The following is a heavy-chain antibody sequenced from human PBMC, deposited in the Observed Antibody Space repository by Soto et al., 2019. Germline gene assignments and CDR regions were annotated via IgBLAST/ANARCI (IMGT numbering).Heavy chain of an antibody. Sequence: EVQLVESGGGFVQPGGSLRLSCAASGFTFSNYWMSWVRQAPGKGLEWVANIKVDGSEKYYVDSVKGRFTISRDNAKNSLYLQMNSLRAEDTTVYYCAGVAVRGQGTLVTVSS. CDR2: IKVDGSEK. J-gene: IGHJ4*02. CDR3: AGVAV. CDR1: GFTFSNYW. D-gene: IGHD6-19*01. V-gene: IGHV3-7*05.